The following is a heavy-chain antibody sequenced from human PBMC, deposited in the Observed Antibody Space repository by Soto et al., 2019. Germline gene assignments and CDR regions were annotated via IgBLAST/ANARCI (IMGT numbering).Heavy chain of an antibody. D-gene: IGHD3-22*01. V-gene: IGHV1-69*13. CDR1: GGTFSSYA. J-gene: IGHJ4*02. CDR3: ARDRRTYYYDSSGYYFDY. Sequence: SVKVSCKASGGTFSSYAISWVRQAPGQGLEWMGGIIPIFGTANYAQKFQGRVTITADESTSTAYMELSSLRSEDTAVYYCARDRRTYYYDSSGYYFDYWGQGTLVTVSS. CDR2: IIPIFGTA.